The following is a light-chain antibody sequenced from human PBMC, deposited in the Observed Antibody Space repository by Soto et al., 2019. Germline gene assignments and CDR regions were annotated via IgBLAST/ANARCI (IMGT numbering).Light chain of an antibody. J-gene: IGKJ1*01. Sequence: ESVLTQSTGTLSLSPGERDTLSCRASQSVSNNYLAWYQQKPGQAPRLLIYGASNRATGIPDRFSGSGSGTDFTLTIGRLEPEDFAVYYCQQYGSSGTCGQGTKVDI. V-gene: IGKV3-20*01. CDR2: GAS. CDR3: QQYGSSGT. CDR1: QSVSNNY.